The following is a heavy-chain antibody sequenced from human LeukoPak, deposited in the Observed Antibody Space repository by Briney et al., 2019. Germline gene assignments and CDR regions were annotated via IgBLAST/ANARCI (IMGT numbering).Heavy chain of an antibody. Sequence: GGSLRLSCAASGFTFSTCAMSWVRQAPGRGLEWVSGISGTTSGTYYADSVKGRFTISRDNSKNTLFLQVNSLRAEDTAVYYCAKVRTYFYHGLDVWGQGTTVTVSS. D-gene: IGHD1-14*01. CDR2: ISGTTSGT. CDR1: GFTFSTCA. V-gene: IGHV3-23*01. CDR3: AKVRTYFYHGLDV. J-gene: IGHJ6*02.